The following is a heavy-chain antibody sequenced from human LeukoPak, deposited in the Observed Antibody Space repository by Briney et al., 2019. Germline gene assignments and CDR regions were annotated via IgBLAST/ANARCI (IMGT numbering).Heavy chain of an antibody. Sequence: GGSLRLSCAASGFTFSSYGMHWVRQAPGKGLEWVAVISYDGSNKYYADSVKGRFTISRDNSKNTLYLQMNSLRAEDTAVYYCAKDPTIVVPDAFDIWGHGTMVTVSS. CDR1: GFTFSSYG. V-gene: IGHV3-30*18. J-gene: IGHJ3*02. D-gene: IGHD2-15*01. CDR2: ISYDGSNK. CDR3: AKDPTIVVPDAFDI.